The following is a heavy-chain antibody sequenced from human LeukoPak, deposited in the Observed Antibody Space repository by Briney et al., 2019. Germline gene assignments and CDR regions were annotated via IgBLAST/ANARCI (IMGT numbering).Heavy chain of an antibody. CDR1: GGSISSYY. D-gene: IGHD3-22*01. CDR3: AREYYDSSGIKYAFNI. CDR2: IYTSGST. Sequence: SETLSLTCTVSGGSISSYYWSWIRQPPGKGLEWIGYIYTSGSTNYNPSLKSRVTISVDTSKNQFSLKLSSVTAADTAVYYCAREYYDSSGIKYAFNIWGQGTMVTVSS. J-gene: IGHJ3*02. V-gene: IGHV4-4*09.